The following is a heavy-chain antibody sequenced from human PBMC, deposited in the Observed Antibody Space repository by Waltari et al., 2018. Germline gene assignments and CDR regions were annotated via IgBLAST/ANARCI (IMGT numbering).Heavy chain of an antibody. Sequence: QVQLQESGPGLVNPSETLSLRCTVAGDSIRLKSYYWGWIRQPPGKGLEWIGSFYYGGTNYNPSLKSRVTISADTSKNRFSLKLNSVTATDTAVYYCARRPYDISTGGFDYWGQGILVTVSA. CDR2: FYYGGT. D-gene: IGHD3-9*01. V-gene: IGHV4-39*02. CDR1: GDSIRLKSYY. J-gene: IGHJ4*02. CDR3: ARRPYDISTGGFDY.